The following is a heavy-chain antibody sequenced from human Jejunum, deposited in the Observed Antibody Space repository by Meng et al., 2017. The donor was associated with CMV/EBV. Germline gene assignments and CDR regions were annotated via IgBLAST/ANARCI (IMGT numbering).Heavy chain of an antibody. CDR1: GYTFTGHY. CDR2: INANTGDT. Sequence: KASGYTFTGHYMHWVRQAPGQGLEWMGWINANTGDTKYAKKFQGRGTMTRDTSITTAYMDLSSLTSDDAAVYYCARDMTSTWYEGSDLWGQGTLVTVSS. D-gene: IGHD6-13*01. V-gene: IGHV1-2*02. J-gene: IGHJ5*02. CDR3: ARDMTSTWYEGSDL.